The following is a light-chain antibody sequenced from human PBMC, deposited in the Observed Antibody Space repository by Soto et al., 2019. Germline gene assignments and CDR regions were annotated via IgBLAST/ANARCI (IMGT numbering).Light chain of an antibody. Sequence: QSVLTQPPSASGTPGQRVTISCSGSSSNIGSKTVNWYQQLPGTAPKLLIYSNYQRPSGVPDRFSGSKSGTSASLAISGLQSEDDADYYCSAWDASLNGYVLGTGTKVTVL. CDR1: SSNIGSKT. V-gene: IGLV1-44*01. J-gene: IGLJ1*01. CDR2: SNY. CDR3: SAWDASLNGYV.